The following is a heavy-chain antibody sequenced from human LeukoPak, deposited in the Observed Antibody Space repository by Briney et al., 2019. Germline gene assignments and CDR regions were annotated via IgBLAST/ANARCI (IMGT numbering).Heavy chain of an antibody. D-gene: IGHD3-3*01. Sequence: PSETLSLTFAVDGGSFSGYCCSWIRQPPGEGLEWIGEMNESGSANYNPSRNRRVTMSVGTSKNHFSLKLSSVTAADTAVYYCARGCVRITIFGVAYPHPAPNWFDPWGKGTLVTASS. V-gene: IGHV4-34*01. CDR1: GGSFSGYC. CDR2: MNESGSA. CDR3: ARGCVRITIFGVAYPHPAPNWFDP. J-gene: IGHJ5*02.